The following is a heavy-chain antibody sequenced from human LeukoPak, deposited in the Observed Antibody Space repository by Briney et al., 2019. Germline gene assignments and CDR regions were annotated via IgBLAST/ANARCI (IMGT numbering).Heavy chain of an antibody. CDR1: GGSISSGGYY. CDR3: ARDYVFAFDI. Sequence: SETLSLTCTVSGGSISSGGYYWSWIRQHPGKGLEWIGYIYYSGSTYYNPSLKSRVTIPVDTSKNQFSLKLSSVTAADTAVYYCARDYVFAFDIWGQGTMVTVSS. CDR2: IYYSGST. V-gene: IGHV4-31*03. D-gene: IGHD3-10*02. J-gene: IGHJ3*02.